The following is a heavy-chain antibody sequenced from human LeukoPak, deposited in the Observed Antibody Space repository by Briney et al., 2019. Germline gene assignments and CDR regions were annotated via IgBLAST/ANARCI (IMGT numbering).Heavy chain of an antibody. CDR2: ISSSSSTI. CDR3: AKERGGYCAMDAFDI. V-gene: IGHV3-48*01. D-gene: IGHD5-12*01. CDR1: GFTFSTYS. J-gene: IGHJ3*02. Sequence: PGGSLRLSCAASGFTFSTYSMNWFRQAPAKGLEWVSYISSSSSTIYYADSVRGRFTISRDNAKNSLYLQMNSLRAEDTAVYYCAKERGGYCAMDAFDICGQGTMVTVSS.